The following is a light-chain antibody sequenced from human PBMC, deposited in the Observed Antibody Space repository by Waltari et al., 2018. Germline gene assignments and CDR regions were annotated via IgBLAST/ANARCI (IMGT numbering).Light chain of an antibody. J-gene: IGLJ1*01. V-gene: IGLV2-14*01. CDR2: EVS. Sequence: QSALTQPASASGSPGQPITISCTGPSSDVGGNTYFSWYQQYPGKAPQLMIYEVSYRPSGISNRFSGSKSGNTATLTISGLQAEDEADYYCSSYTSTKTGVFGTGTKVTVL. CDR1: SSDVGGNTY. CDR3: SSYTSTKTGV.